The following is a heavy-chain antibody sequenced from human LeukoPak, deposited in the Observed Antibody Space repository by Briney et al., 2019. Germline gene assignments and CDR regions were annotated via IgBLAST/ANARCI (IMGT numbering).Heavy chain of an antibody. V-gene: IGHV4-39*01. J-gene: IGHJ4*02. CDR1: GGSISSSSYY. D-gene: IGHD4-17*01. CDR2: IYYSGST. CDR3: ARHSGMTTVTAYLDY. Sequence: SETLSLTCTVSGGSISSSSYYWGWLRQPPGKGLEWIGSIYYSGSTYYNPSLKSRVTISVDTSKNQFSLKLSSVIAADTAMYYCARHSGMTTVTAYLDYWGQGTLVTVSS.